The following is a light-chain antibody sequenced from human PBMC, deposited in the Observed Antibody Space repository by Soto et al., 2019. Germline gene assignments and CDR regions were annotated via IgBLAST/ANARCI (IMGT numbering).Light chain of an antibody. CDR1: QSVGGF. CDR2: DTS. CDR3: QHRSNWPPMYT. Sequence: EIVLTQSPATLSLSPGERATLSCRASQSVGGFLAWYQQKSGQAPRLLIYDTSKRATGIPARFSGSGSGTDFTLTISSLEPEDFAIYHCQHRSNWPPMYTFGPGTKLEI. V-gene: IGKV3-11*01. J-gene: IGKJ2*01.